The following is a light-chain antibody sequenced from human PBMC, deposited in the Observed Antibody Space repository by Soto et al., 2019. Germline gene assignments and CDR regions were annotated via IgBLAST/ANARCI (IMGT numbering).Light chain of an antibody. J-gene: IGKJ1*01. CDR2: GAS. V-gene: IGKV3-20*01. CDR1: QSVSSNY. CDR3: QQYGSSVTWT. Sequence: ENALTQSPGTLSLSPGERATLSCRTSQSVSSNYLAWYQQKLGQAHRLLIYGASSRATGIPDRFSGSGSGTDFTLTISRLEPEDFAVYYCQQYGSSVTWTFGQGTKVEIK.